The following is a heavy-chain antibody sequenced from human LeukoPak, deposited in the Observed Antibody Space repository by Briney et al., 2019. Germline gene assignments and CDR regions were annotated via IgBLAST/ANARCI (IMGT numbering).Heavy chain of an antibody. D-gene: IGHD1-14*01. CDR1: GASINSHY. Sequence: SETLSLTCTVSGASINSHYWSWIRQPPGKGLEWIGYIYYSGSTYYNPSLKSRVTISVDTSKNQFSLKLSSVTAADTAVYYCASLDDPDTGWGQGTLVTVSS. CDR3: ASLDDPDTG. CDR2: IYYSGST. J-gene: IGHJ4*02. V-gene: IGHV4-59*06.